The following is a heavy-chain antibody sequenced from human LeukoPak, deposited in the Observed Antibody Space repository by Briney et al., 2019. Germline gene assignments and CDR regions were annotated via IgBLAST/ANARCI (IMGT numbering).Heavy chain of an antibody. CDR1: GGSISSSSYY. Sequence: SETLSLTCTVSGGSISSSSYYWGWIRQPPGKGLEWIGSIYYSASTYYNPSLKSRVTISVDTSKSQFSLKLSSVTAADTAVYYCTRHTYGSGNYHSGEVDYWGQGTLVTVSS. D-gene: IGHD3-10*01. J-gene: IGHJ4*02. V-gene: IGHV4-39*01. CDR2: IYYSAST. CDR3: TRHTYGSGNYHSGEVDY.